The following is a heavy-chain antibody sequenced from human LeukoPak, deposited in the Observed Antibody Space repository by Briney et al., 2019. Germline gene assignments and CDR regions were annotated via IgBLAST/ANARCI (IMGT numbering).Heavy chain of an antibody. J-gene: IGHJ4*02. D-gene: IGHD5-18*01. V-gene: IGHV4-4*07. CDR1: GVSISAYH. CDR2: IYPGESIYASENT. CDR3: ASGSTEGYSYGYRRVSFDN. Sequence: SETLSLTCSVSGVSISAYHWSWIRQPAGKGLEWIGRIYPGESIYASENTNYNPSLKSRVSMSGDTSKNQVSLKLRSVTAADTAVYYCASGSTEGYSYGYRRVSFDNWGRGTLVTVSS.